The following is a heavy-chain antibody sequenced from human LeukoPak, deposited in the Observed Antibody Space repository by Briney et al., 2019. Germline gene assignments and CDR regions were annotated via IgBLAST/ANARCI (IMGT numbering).Heavy chain of an antibody. Sequence: PSETLSLTCTVSGGSISSGGHYWSWIRQPPGKGLEWIGYIYHSGSTYYNPSLKSRVTISVDRSKNQFSLKLSSVTAADTAVYYCARGDMITFGGVIEHNAFDVWGQGTMVTVSS. CDR2: IYHSGST. V-gene: IGHV4-30-2*01. CDR3: ARGDMITFGGVIEHNAFDV. J-gene: IGHJ3*01. CDR1: GGSISSGGHY. D-gene: IGHD3-16*02.